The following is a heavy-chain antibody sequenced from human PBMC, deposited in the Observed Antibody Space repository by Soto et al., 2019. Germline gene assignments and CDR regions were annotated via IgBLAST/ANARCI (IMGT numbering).Heavy chain of an antibody. J-gene: IGHJ4*02. Sequence: EVQLLESGGGLVQPGGSLRLSCAASGFTFSSYAMSWVRQAPGKGLEWVSAISGSGGSTYYADSVKGRFTISRDNSKNTLCLQMNSLRAEETAVYYCAKASGWFGEFDYWGQGTLVTVSS. V-gene: IGHV3-23*01. CDR1: GFTFSSYA. CDR2: ISGSGGST. D-gene: IGHD3-10*01. CDR3: AKASGWFGEFDY.